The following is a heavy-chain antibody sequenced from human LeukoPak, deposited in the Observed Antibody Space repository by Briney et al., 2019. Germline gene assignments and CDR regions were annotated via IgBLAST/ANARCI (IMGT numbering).Heavy chain of an antibody. CDR1: GFTFSNYA. CDR3: VRGGRR. Sequence: GGSLRLSCVASGFTFSNYAMHWVRQAPGKGLEWVAVISSDESNKYYADSVKGRFTISRDNSRNTLYVQMDSVRAEDTALYYCVRGGRRWGQGILVTVSS. J-gene: IGHJ4*02. CDR2: ISSDESNK. V-gene: IGHV3-30*04.